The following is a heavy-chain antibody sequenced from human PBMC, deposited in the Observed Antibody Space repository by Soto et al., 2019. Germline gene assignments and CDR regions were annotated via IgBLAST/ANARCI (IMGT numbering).Heavy chain of an antibody. CDR1: GGTFSSYA. Sequence: SVKVSFKASGGTFSSYAISWVRQAPGQGLEWMGGIIPIFGTANYAQKFQGRVTITADESTSTAYMELSSLRSEDTAVYYCAVRGDYYDSSGTIGQEVYFDYWGQGTLVTVSS. CDR3: AVRGDYYDSSGTIGQEVYFDY. D-gene: IGHD3-22*01. CDR2: IIPIFGTA. J-gene: IGHJ4*02. V-gene: IGHV1-69*13.